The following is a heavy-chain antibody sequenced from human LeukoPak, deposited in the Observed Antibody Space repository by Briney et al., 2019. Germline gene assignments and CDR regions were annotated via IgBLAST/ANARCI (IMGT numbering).Heavy chain of an antibody. V-gene: IGHV4-59*01. D-gene: IGHD6-19*01. Sequence: SETLSLTCTVSGGSISSYYWSWIRQPPGKGLEWIGHTYYSGSTNYNPSLKSRVTISVDTSKNQFSLKLNSVTAADTAVYYCARVPPRSSGWYFFDYWGQGTLVTVSS. CDR3: ARVPPRSSGWYFFDY. CDR2: TYYSGST. J-gene: IGHJ4*02. CDR1: GGSISSYY.